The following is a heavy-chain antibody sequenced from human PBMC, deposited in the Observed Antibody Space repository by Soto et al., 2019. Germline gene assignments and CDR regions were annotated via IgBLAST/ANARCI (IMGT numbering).Heavy chain of an antibody. Sequence: VTVKVSYKAAGSTFTSIDINCERQATGQALTGIGWMNPNSGNTGYAQKLQGRITMTRNTSRSTAYMELSSLTSEDTAVYYCARGSGCSSLSCPYYFDYWGQGTLVTVCS. J-gene: IGHJ4*02. CDR3: ARGSGCSSLSCPYYFDY. V-gene: IGHV1-8*01. CDR1: GSTFTSID. D-gene: IGHD2-2*01. CDR2: MNPNSGNT.